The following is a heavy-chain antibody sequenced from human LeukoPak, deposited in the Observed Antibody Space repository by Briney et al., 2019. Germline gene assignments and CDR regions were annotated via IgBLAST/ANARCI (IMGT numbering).Heavy chain of an antibody. V-gene: IGHV3-21*01. CDR3: VREAAATLFDY. Sequence: GGPLRLSCAASGFTFSSFTMNWVRQAPGKGLEWVAAISSSSRDFFYADSVKGRFSISRDNTKNSLSLQMNSLRAEDTAVYYCVREAAATLFDYWGQRTLVTVSS. CDR1: GFTFSSFT. CDR2: ISSSSRDF. J-gene: IGHJ4*02. D-gene: IGHD1-26*01.